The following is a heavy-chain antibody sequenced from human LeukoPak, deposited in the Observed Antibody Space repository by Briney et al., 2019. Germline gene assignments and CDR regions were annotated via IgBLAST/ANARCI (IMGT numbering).Heavy chain of an antibody. Sequence: GGSLRLSCAASGFTFRDAAMTWVRQAPGKGLEWVSLISYNGANSYYADSVKGRFTISRDNSRNTLSLQMNNLRVEDTAIYYCAKDVQLSTWGLGTMVTVSS. D-gene: IGHD5-24*01. V-gene: IGHV3-23*01. CDR2: ISYNGANS. CDR3: AKDVQLST. CDR1: GFTFRDAA. J-gene: IGHJ3*01.